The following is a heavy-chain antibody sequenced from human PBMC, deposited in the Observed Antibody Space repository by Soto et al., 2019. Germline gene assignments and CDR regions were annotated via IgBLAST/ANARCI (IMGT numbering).Heavy chain of an antibody. D-gene: IGHD3-22*01. CDR1: GYSVSNYV. Sequence: QVQLVQSGAEVKKPGASVKVSCKASGYSVSNYVMHWLRQAPGQRLEWMGSINAGDDNPKHSQKFLGRVTITTDTSASTAYMELSSLSSEDTAVYYCARESGYPVDYWGQGTLVTVSS. CDR3: ARESGYPVDY. V-gene: IGHV1-3*01. J-gene: IGHJ4*02. CDR2: INAGDDNP.